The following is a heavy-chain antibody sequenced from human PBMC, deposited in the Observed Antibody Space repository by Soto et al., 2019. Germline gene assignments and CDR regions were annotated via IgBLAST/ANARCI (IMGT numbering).Heavy chain of an antibody. CDR3: ARRAAVSVTSPWFYP. CDR2: IIPMFGTA. V-gene: IGHV1-69*01. CDR1: KGTFNRDA. D-gene: IGHD6-19*01. Sequence: QEQLVQSGAEVKKPGSSVRVSCKASKGTFNRDAITWVRQVPGQGLEWMGGIIPMFGTADYAQKFQGRVTIPADESTGTAYMELSSLRSEDTAVYYCARRAAVSVTSPWFYPWGQGTLVTVSS. J-gene: IGHJ5*02.